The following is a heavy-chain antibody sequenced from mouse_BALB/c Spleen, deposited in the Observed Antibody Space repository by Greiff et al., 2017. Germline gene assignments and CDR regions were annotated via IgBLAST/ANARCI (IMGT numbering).Heavy chain of an antibody. CDR1: GFNIKDTY. V-gene: IGHV14-3*02. J-gene: IGHJ3*01. Sequence: EVHLVESGAELVKPGASVKLSCTASGFNIKDTYMHWVKQRPEQGLEWIGRIDPANGNTKYDPKFQGKATITADTSSNTAYLQLSSLTSEDTAVYYCARSRFFFAYWGQGTLVTVSA. D-gene: IGHD2-14*01. CDR3: ARSRFFFAY. CDR2: IDPANGNT.